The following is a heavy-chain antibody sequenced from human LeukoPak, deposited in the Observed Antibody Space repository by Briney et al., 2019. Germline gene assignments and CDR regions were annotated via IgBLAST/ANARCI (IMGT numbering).Heavy chain of an antibody. CDR1: GYSFTSYG. D-gene: IGHD3-3*01. J-gene: IGHJ4*02. V-gene: IGHV1-18*01. CDR2: ISVYNGNT. Sequence: ASVKVSCKASGYSFTSYGISWVRQAPGQGLEWMGWISVYNGNTNYAQKVQGRVTMTTDTSTTTAYMELRSLKSDDTAVYFCARSYDFWSAYDYWGQGTLVTVSS. CDR3: ARSYDFWSAYDY.